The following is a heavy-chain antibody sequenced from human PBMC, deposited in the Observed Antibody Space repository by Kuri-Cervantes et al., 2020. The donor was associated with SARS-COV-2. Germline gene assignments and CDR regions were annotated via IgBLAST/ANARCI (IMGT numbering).Heavy chain of an antibody. Sequence: SETLSLTCTVSGTSLRGGPNSWNWIRQSPGKGLEWIGYIYDDGTTSYKPSLRSRLTISLDTSKNQFSPKLISVIPADSAVYFCATGIDYGSTLLDFWGQGALVTVSS. V-gene: IGHV4-61*01. D-gene: IGHD3-16*01. CDR3: ATGIDYGSTLLDF. J-gene: IGHJ4*02. CDR2: IYDDGTT. CDR1: GTSLRGGPNS.